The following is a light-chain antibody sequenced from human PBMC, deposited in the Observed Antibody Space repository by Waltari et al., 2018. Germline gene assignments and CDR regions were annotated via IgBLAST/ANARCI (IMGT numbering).Light chain of an antibody. CDR1: SSDVGFDNY. J-gene: IGLJ3*02. V-gene: IGLV2-14*03. CDR3: SSYTSSVTWV. Sequence: QSALTQPASVSGSPGQSITISCTGSSSDVGFDNYVSWYQHHPGKAPKLMIYDVNKRPSGVSSRFSGSKSGNTAPLTISGLQAEDEADYYCSSYTSSVTWVFGGGTKLTVL. CDR2: DVN.